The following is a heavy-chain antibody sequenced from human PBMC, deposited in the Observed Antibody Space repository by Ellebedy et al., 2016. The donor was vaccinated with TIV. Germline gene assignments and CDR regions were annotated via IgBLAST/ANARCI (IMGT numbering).Heavy chain of an antibody. Sequence: GESLKISCKGSGYSFISYWIGWVRQVPGKGLEWMGYTYPGDSDTRYSPSFQGQVTISVDKSISTAYLQWSSLKASDTAIYYCARGDRGSGWYWDKWGQGTLVTVSS. CDR2: TYPGDSDT. D-gene: IGHD6-19*01. CDR3: ARGDRGSGWYWDK. J-gene: IGHJ4*02. V-gene: IGHV5-51*01. CDR1: GYSFISYW.